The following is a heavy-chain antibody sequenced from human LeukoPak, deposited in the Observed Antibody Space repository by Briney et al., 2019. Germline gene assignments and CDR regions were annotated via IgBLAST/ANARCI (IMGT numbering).Heavy chain of an antibody. CDR2: ISRSGGST. CDR1: GFTLGTYD. J-gene: IGHJ4*02. V-gene: IGHV3-23*01. Sequence: PGGSLRLSCAASGFTLGTYDMYWVRQAPGKGLECVSSISRSGGSTYYADSVKGRFTISRDNSKNTLYLQMNSLRAEDTAVYYCAKEVEGKYSGYDLGYYFDYWGQGTLVTVSS. D-gene: IGHD5-12*01. CDR3: AKEVEGKYSGYDLGYYFDY.